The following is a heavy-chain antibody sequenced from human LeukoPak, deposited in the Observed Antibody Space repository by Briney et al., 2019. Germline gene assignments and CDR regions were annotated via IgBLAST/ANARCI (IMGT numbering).Heavy chain of an antibody. D-gene: IGHD1/OR15-1a*01. CDR3: ARGSDWEQLLDR. Sequence: SGGSLRLSCAASGFTFSHHGMHWVRQAPGKGLEWVAVIWHDGSKQFYADSVKGRFTISRDQSKSTLYLQMNSLRAEDTAVYYCARGSDWEQLLDRWGQGTLVTVSS. V-gene: IGHV3-33*01. J-gene: IGHJ5*02. CDR1: GFTFSHHG. CDR2: IWHDGSKQ.